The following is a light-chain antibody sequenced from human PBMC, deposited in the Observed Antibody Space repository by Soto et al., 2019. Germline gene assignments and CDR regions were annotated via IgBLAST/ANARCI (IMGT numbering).Light chain of an antibody. CDR3: SSYAGSNNLV. CDR1: SSDVGVYNS. Sequence: QSVLTQPPSASGSPGQSVTISCTGTSSDVGVYNSVSWYQQHPGKAPKLMIYEVNKRPSGVPDRFSGSKSANTASLTVSGLQAEDEADYYCSSYAGSNNLVFGGGTKVTVL. CDR2: EVN. J-gene: IGLJ2*01. V-gene: IGLV2-8*01.